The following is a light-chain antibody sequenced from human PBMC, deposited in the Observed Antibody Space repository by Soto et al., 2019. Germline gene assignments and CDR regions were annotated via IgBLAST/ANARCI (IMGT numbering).Light chain of an antibody. Sequence: DIQMTQSPSSLSASVGDRVTITCRASQSISSYLNWYQQKPGKAPKLLIYAASSLQSGVPSRFSGSGSGTDFTRTLSSLQPEDFATYYCQQSYSTLWWTFGQGTKVEIK. J-gene: IGKJ1*01. V-gene: IGKV1-39*01. CDR1: QSISSY. CDR3: QQSYSTLWWT. CDR2: AAS.